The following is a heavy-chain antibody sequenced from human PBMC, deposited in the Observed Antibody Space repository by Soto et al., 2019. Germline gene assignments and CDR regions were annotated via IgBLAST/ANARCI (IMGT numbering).Heavy chain of an antibody. J-gene: IGHJ6*02. CDR3: ARRQXSGGYSYGSAYYYGMDV. V-gene: IGHV5-10-1*01. CDR1: GYSFTIYW. D-gene: IGHD5-18*01. Sequence: GESLKISCKGSGYSFTIYWISWVRQMPGKGLEWMGRIDPSDSYTNYSPSFQGHATISADKSISTAYLQWSSLKASDTAMYYCARRQXSGGYSYGSAYYYGMDVWGQGTTVTVSS. CDR2: IDPSDSYT.